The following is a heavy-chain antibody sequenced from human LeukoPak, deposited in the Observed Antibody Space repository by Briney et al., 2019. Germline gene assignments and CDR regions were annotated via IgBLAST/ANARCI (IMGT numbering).Heavy chain of an antibody. CDR3: ARTRPGYYYGSGSYYPDRDAFDF. Sequence: SGTLSLTCAVSGGSISSSNWWSWVRQPPGKGLEWIGEIYHSGSTNYNPSLKSRVTISVDKSKNQFSLKLSSVTAADTAVYYCARTRPGYYYGSGSYYPDRDAFDFWGQGTMVTVSS. CDR2: IYHSGST. V-gene: IGHV4-4*02. D-gene: IGHD3-10*01. J-gene: IGHJ3*01. CDR1: GGSISSSNW.